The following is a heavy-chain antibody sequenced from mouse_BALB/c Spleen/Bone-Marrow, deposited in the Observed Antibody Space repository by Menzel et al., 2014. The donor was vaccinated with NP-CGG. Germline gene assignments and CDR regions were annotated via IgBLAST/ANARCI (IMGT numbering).Heavy chain of an antibody. Sequence: QVHVKQSGAELVRPGVSVKISCRGSGYTLXDYAMHWVKQSHAKSLEWIGVISTYYGDASYNQKFKGKATMTVDKSSSTAYMELARLTSEDSAIYYCARDAMDYWGQGTSVTVSS. CDR2: ISTYYGDA. CDR1: GYTLXDYA. V-gene: IGHV1S137*01. J-gene: IGHJ4*01. CDR3: ARDAMDY.